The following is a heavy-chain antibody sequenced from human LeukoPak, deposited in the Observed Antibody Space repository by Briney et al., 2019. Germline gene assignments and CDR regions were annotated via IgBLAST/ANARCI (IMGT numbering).Heavy chain of an antibody. J-gene: IGHJ4*02. CDR2: ISAYNGNT. D-gene: IGHD6-13*01. V-gene: IGHV1-18*01. Sequence: ASVKVSCKASGYSFNSYGITWVRQAPGQGLEWMGWISAYNGNTDYAQKLQGRVTVTTDTSTSTAYMELRSLRSDDTAVYYCARTPYSSSWCSHYWGQGTLVTVSS. CDR3: ARTPYSSSWCSHY. CDR1: GYSFNSYG.